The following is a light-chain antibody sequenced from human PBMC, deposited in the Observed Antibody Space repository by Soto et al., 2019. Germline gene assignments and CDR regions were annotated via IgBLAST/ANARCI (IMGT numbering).Light chain of an antibody. CDR3: QQYNSWPPFA. Sequence: EIVMTQSPATLSVSPGERATLSCRASQSVSSNLAWYQQKPGQAPRLLIYGASTRATGIPARFSGSGSGTEFTLNISSLQPEDFAVYYCQQYNSWPPFAFGPGTKVDIK. CDR1: QSVSSN. V-gene: IGKV3-15*01. CDR2: GAS. J-gene: IGKJ3*01.